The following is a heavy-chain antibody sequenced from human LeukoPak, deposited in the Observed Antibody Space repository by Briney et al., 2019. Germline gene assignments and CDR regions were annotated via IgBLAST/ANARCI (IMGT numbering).Heavy chain of an antibody. Sequence: ASVKVSCKASGFTFSSYGITWVRQARGQGLEWMGWISNYNGATKFAPKFQGRVTLTTDTSTSTVDMELRSLRSDDTALYYCARDRCSSTSCYFEYWGQGTLVTVSS. J-gene: IGHJ4*02. V-gene: IGHV1-18*01. D-gene: IGHD2-2*01. CDR3: ARDRCSSTSCYFEY. CDR1: GFTFSSYG. CDR2: ISNYNGAT.